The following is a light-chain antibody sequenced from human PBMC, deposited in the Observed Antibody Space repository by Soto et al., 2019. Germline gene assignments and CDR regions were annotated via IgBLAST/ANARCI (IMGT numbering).Light chain of an antibody. Sequence: DIQMTQSPSSLSASVGDRVTITCRASQSISSYLNWYQQKPGQAPNLLIYAASSLQSGVPSRFSGRGSGTDFTLTISSLLPEDFSTYYCQQSYSRPFTFGPGTIVDVE. CDR2: AAS. CDR3: QQSYSRPFT. V-gene: IGKV1-39*01. J-gene: IGKJ3*01. CDR1: QSISSY.